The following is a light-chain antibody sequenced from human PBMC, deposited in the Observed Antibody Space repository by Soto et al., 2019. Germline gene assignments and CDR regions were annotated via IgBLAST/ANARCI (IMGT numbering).Light chain of an antibody. CDR2: KAS. CDR1: QTINNW. CDR3: QQYHNYPWT. Sequence: DIQMTQSPSTLSASVGDRVTITCRASQTINNWLAWYQQQPGKAPKLLIYKASSLEGGVSSRFSGSASGTEFTLSISSLQPDDFATFYCQQYHNYPWTFGQGTKVDIK. J-gene: IGKJ1*01. V-gene: IGKV1-5*03.